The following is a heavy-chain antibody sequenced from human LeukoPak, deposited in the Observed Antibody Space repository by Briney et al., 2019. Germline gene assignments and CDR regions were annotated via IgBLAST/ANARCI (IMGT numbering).Heavy chain of an antibody. J-gene: IGHJ5*02. V-gene: IGHV4-4*07. CDR1: GGSISSYY. D-gene: IGHD4-17*01. Sequence: SETLSLTCTVSGGSISSYYWSWIRQPAGKGLEWIGRIYTSGSTNYNPSLKSRVTMSVDTSKNQFSLKLSSVTAAHTAVYYCARDDSYGDYVHWFDPWGQGTLVTVSS. CDR3: ARDDSYGDYVHWFDP. CDR2: IYTSGST.